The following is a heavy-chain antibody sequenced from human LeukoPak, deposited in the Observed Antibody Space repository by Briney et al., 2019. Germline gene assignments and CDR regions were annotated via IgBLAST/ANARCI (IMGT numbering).Heavy chain of an antibody. J-gene: IGHJ6*03. CDR2: INPSGST. Sequence: PSETLSLTCAVYGGSFSGYHWTWIRQSPGKGLEWIGDINPSGSTYYNPSLKSRLTISVDTSKNQFSLKLRSVTAADTAVYYCARGRHDITMIVVVMTSVSYYLDVWGRGTTVTVS. V-gene: IGHV4-34*01. CDR1: GGSFSGYH. D-gene: IGHD3-22*01. CDR3: ARGRHDITMIVVVMTSVSYYLDV.